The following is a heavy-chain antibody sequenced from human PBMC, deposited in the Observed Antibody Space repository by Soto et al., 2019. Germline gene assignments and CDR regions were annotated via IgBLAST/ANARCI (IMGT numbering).Heavy chain of an antibody. CDR2: INHSGST. D-gene: IGHD3-9*01. CDR1: GGSFSGYY. J-gene: IGHJ4*02. V-gene: IGHV4-34*01. Sequence: ETLSLTCAVYGGSFSGYYWSWIRQPPGKGLEWIGEINHSGSTNYNPSLKSRVTISVDTSKNQFSLKLSSVTAADTAVYYCARGLKYYDILTGWGQGTLVTVSS. CDR3: ARGLKYYDILTG.